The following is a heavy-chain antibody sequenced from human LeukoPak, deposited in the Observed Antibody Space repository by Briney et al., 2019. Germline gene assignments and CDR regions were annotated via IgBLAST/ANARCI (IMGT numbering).Heavy chain of an antibody. D-gene: IGHD2-2*01. Sequence: GGSLRLSCAASGFTFSTYWVSWVRQAPGKGLEWVANIKQDGSDKFYVDSVKGRFTISRDNAKNSMYLQMNSLRAEDTAVYYCARVLPVASRDYWGQGTPVTVSS. CDR3: ARVLPVASRDY. CDR2: IKQDGSDK. J-gene: IGHJ4*02. CDR1: GFTFSTYW. V-gene: IGHV3-7*01.